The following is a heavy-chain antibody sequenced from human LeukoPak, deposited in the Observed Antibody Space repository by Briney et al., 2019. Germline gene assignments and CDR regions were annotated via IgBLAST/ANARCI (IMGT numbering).Heavy chain of an antibody. D-gene: IGHD3-10*01. Sequence: ASVKVSCKASRYTFTGYYMHWVRQAPGQGLEWMGWINPNSGGTNYAQKFQGRATMTRDTSISTAYMELSRLRSDDTAVYYCARGYYGSGSYVDYWGQGTLVTVSS. V-gene: IGHV1-2*02. CDR3: ARGYYGSGSYVDY. CDR2: INPNSGGT. J-gene: IGHJ4*02. CDR1: RYTFTGYY.